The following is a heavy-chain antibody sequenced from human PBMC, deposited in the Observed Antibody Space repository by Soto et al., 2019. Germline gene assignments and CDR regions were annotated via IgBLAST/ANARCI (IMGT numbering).Heavy chain of an antibody. CDR1: GFTFSDHY. CDR2: TRNKANSYTT. V-gene: IGHV3-72*01. D-gene: IGHD6-13*01. Sequence: EVQLVESGGGLVQPGGSLRLSCAASGFTFSDHYMDWVRQAPGNGLEWVGRTRNKANSYTTEYAASVKGRFTISRDDSKNSLYLQMNRLKTEDTAVYSCARAGYSRSRLDVYYYYVIDFCGQGTTVTVSS. CDR3: ARAGYSRSRLDVYYYYVIDF. J-gene: IGHJ6*02.